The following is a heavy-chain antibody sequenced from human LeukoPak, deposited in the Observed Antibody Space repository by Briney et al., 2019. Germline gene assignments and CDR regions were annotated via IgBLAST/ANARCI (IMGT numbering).Heavy chain of an antibody. D-gene: IGHD5-24*01. J-gene: IGHJ4*02. CDR3: ARRDGYNYLSY. Sequence: SETLSLTCAVYGGSFSGYYWSWIRQPPGKGLEWIGEINHSGSTNYNPSLKSRVTISVDTSKNQFSLKLISVTAADTAVYYCARRDGYNYLSYWGQGTLVTVSS. CDR1: GGSFSGYY. CDR2: INHSGST. V-gene: IGHV4-34*01.